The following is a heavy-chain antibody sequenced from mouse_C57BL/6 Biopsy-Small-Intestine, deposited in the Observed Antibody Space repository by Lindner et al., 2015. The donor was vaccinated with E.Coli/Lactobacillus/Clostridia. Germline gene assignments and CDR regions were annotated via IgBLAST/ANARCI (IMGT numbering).Heavy chain of an antibody. CDR2: TSDGGSYT. CDR3: AREGGYYPMDY. V-gene: IGHV5-4*01. Sequence: VQLQESGGGLVKPGGSLKLSCAASGFTFSSYAMSWVRQTPEKRLEWVATTSDGGSYTYYPDNVKGRFTISRDNAKNNLYLQMSHLKSEDTAMYYCAREGGYYPMDYWGQGTSVTVSS. D-gene: IGHD1-1*02. CDR1: GFTFSSYA. J-gene: IGHJ4*01.